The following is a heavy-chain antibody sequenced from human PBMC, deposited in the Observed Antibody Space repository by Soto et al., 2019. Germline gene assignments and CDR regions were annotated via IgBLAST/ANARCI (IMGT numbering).Heavy chain of an antibody. CDR3: AKDPRDIVVVVAALTNYGMDV. CDR1: GYSFTSYW. CDR2: IYPGDSDT. V-gene: IGHV5-51*01. D-gene: IGHD2-15*01. Sequence: GESLKISCNGSGYSFTSYWIGRVRQMPGKGLEWMGIIYPGDSDTRYSPSFQGQVTISADKSISTAYLQWSSLKASDTAMYYCAKDPRDIVVVVAALTNYGMDVWGQGTTVTVSS. J-gene: IGHJ6*02.